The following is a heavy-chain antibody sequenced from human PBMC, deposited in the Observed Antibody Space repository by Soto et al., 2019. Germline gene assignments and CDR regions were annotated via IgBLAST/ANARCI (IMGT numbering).Heavy chain of an antibody. J-gene: IGHJ5*02. CDR3: GRHGNYDIGWFDP. V-gene: IGHV4-30-4*01. CDR2: THYSGSV. CDR1: GASISSGDDY. D-gene: IGHD3-9*01. Sequence: QVQLQESGPGLVKPSQTLSLTCTASGASISSGDDYWSWIRQPPGKGLEWIGYTHYSGSVNYNPSLKSRVTISADASRSHVALILKSVTAADTAVYYCGRHGNYDIGWFDPWGQGILVTVSS.